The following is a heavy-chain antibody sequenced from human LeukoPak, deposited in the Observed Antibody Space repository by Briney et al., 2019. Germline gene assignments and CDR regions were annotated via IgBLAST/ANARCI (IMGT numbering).Heavy chain of an antibody. D-gene: IGHD7-27*01. CDR2: IGNNGGGI. Sequence: GGSLRLSCAASGVTFTSDTMYWVRQAPGKGLEWVSIIGNNGGGIHYADSVRGRFTISRDNSKNTLYLQMTNLRVDDTALYYCAIDPNWETHNWGQGVLVTVSS. J-gene: IGHJ4*02. V-gene: IGHV3-23*01. CDR3: AIDPNWETHN. CDR1: GVTFTSDT.